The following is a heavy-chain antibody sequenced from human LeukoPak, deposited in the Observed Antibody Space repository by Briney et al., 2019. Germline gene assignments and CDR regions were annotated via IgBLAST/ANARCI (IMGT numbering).Heavy chain of an antibody. J-gene: IGHJ4*02. D-gene: IGHD6-19*01. CDR3: ARDRSGWSRDY. CDR2: ISSSSSL. CDR1: GFTFSNAW. V-gene: IGHV3-69-1*01. Sequence: GGSLRLSCGASGFTFSNAWMSWVRQAPGKGLEWVSSISSSSSLYYADSVKGRLIISRDNAKNSLFLQMNSLRAEDTAVYYCARDRSGWSRDYWGQGTLVTVSS.